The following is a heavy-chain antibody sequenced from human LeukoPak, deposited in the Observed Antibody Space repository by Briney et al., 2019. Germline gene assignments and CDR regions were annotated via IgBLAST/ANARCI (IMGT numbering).Heavy chain of an antibody. D-gene: IGHD2-21*02. CDR1: GFTFINYS. V-gene: IGHV3-74*01. Sequence: GGSLRLSCAASGFTFINYSMNWVRQAPGKGLVWVSRVRKDGSSTTYADSVKGRFTISRDNTNNTLYLQMNSLRAEDTAVYYCARGPSGDSDWFDHWGQGTLVIVSS. J-gene: IGHJ5*02. CDR2: VRKDGSST. CDR3: ARGPSGDSDWFDH.